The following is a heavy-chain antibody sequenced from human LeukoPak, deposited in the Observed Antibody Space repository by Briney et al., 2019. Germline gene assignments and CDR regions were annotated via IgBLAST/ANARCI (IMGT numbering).Heavy chain of an antibody. CDR2: IKIKIHGGTI. Sequence: GGSLRLSCAASGFTFSNAWMNWVRQAPAKGLEWGGRIKIKIHGGTIDYAAAVKGRFTISRDDSKNTLYLQMNSLKTEDTAVYYCTTAGSVLRFLEWLLPSPDYFDYWGQGTLVTVSS. CDR1: GFTFSNAW. J-gene: IGHJ4*02. D-gene: IGHD3-3*01. CDR3: TTAGSVLRFLEWLLPSPDYFDY. V-gene: IGHV3-15*01.